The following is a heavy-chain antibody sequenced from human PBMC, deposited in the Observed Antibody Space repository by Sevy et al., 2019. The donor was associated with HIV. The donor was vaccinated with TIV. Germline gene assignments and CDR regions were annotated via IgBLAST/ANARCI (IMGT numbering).Heavy chain of an antibody. V-gene: IGHV4-59*01. Sequence: SETLSLTCTVSGGSISSYYWSWIRQPPGKGLEWIGYIYYSGSTTYNPSLKSRVTISVDTSKNQFSLKLSSVTAADTAVYYCARERAAAAGYNWFDPWGQGTLVTVSS. D-gene: IGHD6-13*01. CDR3: ARERAAAAGYNWFDP. CDR2: IYYSGST. CDR1: GGSISSYY. J-gene: IGHJ5*02.